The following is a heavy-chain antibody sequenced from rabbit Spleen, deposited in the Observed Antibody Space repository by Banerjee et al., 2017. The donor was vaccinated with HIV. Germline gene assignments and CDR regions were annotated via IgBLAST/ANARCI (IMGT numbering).Heavy chain of an antibody. Sequence: QLVESGGGLVQPGGSLKLSCKASGFDFSRYYVSWVRQAPGKGLEWIGDIDPIFGIAVYASWVNGRFTISSHNAQNTLYLQLNSLTAADTATYFCARDLDGVIGWNFGWWGPGTLVTVS. J-gene: IGHJ4*01. V-gene: IGHV1S7*01. D-gene: IGHD4-1*01. CDR2: IDPIFGIA. CDR1: GFDFSRYY. CDR3: ARDLDGVIGWNFGW.